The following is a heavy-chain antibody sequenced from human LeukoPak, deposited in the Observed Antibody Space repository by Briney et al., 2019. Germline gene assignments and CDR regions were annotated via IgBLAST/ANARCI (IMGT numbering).Heavy chain of an antibody. CDR3: AGGPWDFDY. Sequence: PGGSLRLSCVASGFTFSTYEMNWVRQAPGKGLEWVSYISSSGSTIYYADSVKGRFTISRDTSKNTLYLQMNSLRPEDTAVYYCAGGPWDFDYWGQGAQVTVSS. D-gene: IGHD1-26*01. J-gene: IGHJ4*02. V-gene: IGHV3-48*03. CDR2: ISSSGSTI. CDR1: GFTFSTYE.